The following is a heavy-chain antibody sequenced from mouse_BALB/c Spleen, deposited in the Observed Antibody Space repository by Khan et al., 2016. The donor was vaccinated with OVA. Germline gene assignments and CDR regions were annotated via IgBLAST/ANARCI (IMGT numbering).Heavy chain of an antibody. CDR2: INPSNGGT. Sequence: QVQLQQSGAELVKPGASVKLSCKASGYTFTSYYMYWVKQRPGQGLEWIGGINPSNGGTYFNEKFKSKATLTVDKASSTAYMQLSSLTSEDSAVYYCTRSGWATFAYWGQGTLFTVSA. V-gene: IGHV1S81*02. J-gene: IGHJ3*01. CDR3: TRSGWATFAY. CDR1: GYTFTSYY. D-gene: IGHD1-1*02.